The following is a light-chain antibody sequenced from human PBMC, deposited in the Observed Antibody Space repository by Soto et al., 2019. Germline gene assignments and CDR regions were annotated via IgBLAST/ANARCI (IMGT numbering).Light chain of an antibody. J-gene: IGKJ3*01. CDR1: QSVSSN. CDR3: QRYNNWPPET. V-gene: IGKV3D-15*01. Sequence: EIVMTQSPATLSVSPGERATLSCRASQSVSSNLAWYQQKPGQAPRLLIYGASTRATGNPARFSGSGSGTEFTLTISSLQSEDFAVYYCQRYNNWPPETFGPWDQSGYQT. CDR2: GAS.